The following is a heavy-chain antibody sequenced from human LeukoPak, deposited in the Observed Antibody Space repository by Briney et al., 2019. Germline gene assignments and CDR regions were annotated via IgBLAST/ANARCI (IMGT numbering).Heavy chain of an antibody. Sequence: ASVKVSCKTSGYTFRDYGITWVRQAPGQGLEWMGWIRNDNGNREYAQKIQGRVTMTRDTSTSTAYMELRNLRSDDTAVYYCARDLWNFYDDSGYNRDFDSWGQGTLVTVSS. J-gene: IGHJ5*01. D-gene: IGHD3-22*01. CDR3: ARDLWNFYDDSGYNRDFDS. V-gene: IGHV1-18*01. CDR1: GYTFRDYG. CDR2: IRNDNGNR.